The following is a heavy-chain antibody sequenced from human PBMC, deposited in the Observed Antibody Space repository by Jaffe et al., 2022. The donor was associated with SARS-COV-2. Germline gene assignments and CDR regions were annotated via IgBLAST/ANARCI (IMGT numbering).Heavy chain of an antibody. CDR1: GFTFSSYS. V-gene: IGHV3-21*01. D-gene: IGHD5-18*01. Sequence: EVQLVESGGGLVKPGGSLRLSCAASGFTFSSYSMNWVRQAPGKGLEWVSSISSSSSYIYYADSVKGRFTISRDNAKNSLYLQMNSLRAEDTAVYYCASGHTYSYGYYFDYWGQGTLVTVSS. J-gene: IGHJ4*02. CDR3: ASGHTYSYGYYFDY. CDR2: ISSSSSYI.